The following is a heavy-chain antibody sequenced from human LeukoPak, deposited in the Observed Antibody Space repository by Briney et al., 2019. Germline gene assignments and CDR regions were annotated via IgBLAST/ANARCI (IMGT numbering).Heavy chain of an antibody. Sequence: TPGGSLRLSCEASGFNFNTYSMVWVRQAPGKGLEWVSIISRASESIFYADSVKGRFTISRDNAKNSLYLQMNGLRAEDTAAYYCARGATDTTRWFDPWGQGTLVTVSS. CDR2: ISRASESI. V-gene: IGHV3-21*01. CDR1: GFNFNTYS. CDR3: ARGATDTTRWFDP. D-gene: IGHD1-7*01. J-gene: IGHJ5*02.